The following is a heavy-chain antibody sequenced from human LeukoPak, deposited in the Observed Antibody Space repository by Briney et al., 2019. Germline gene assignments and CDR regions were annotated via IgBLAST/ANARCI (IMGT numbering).Heavy chain of an antibody. Sequence: PSETLSLTCTVSGGSINNDNYYWSWIRQHPGKGLEWIGYIYYSGSTYYNPSLKSRVTISVDTSKNQFSLKLSSVTAADTAVYYCARGLLFSWFDPWGQGTPVTVSS. CDR3: ARGLLFSWFDP. D-gene: IGHD2-21*02. CDR1: GGSINNDNYY. CDR2: IYYSGST. V-gene: IGHV4-31*03. J-gene: IGHJ5*02.